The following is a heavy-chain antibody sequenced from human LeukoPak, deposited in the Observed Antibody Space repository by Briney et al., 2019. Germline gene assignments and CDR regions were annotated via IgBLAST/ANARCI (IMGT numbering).Heavy chain of an antibody. V-gene: IGHV3-23*01. CDR1: GFTFSSYA. Sequence: GGSLRLSCAASGFTFSSYAMSWVRQAPGQGLEWASVISGSGGSTYYADSVKGRFTIYRDNSKNTLYLQMNSLRAEDTAVYYCAKDHIVVVIAPSSAFDYWGQGTLVTVSS. J-gene: IGHJ4*02. CDR2: ISGSGGST. D-gene: IGHD2-21*01. CDR3: AKDHIVVVIAPSSAFDY.